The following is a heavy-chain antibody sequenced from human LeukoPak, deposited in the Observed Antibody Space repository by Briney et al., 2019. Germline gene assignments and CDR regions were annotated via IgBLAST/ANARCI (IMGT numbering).Heavy chain of an antibody. J-gene: IGHJ4*02. CDR3: ARLRGGSPVDY. V-gene: IGHV5-51*01. CDR1: GYSFTSYW. Sequence: GESLKISCETSGYSFTSYWIGWVRQMPGKGLEWMGIIYPGESDTRYSPSLQGQVSISVDKSISTAYLQWSSLKASDTAMYYCARLRGGSPVDYWGQGTLVTVSS. CDR2: IYPGESDT. D-gene: IGHD1-26*01.